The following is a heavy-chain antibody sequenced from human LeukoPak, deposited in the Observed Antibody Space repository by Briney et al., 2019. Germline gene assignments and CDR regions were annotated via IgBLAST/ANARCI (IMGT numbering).Heavy chain of an antibody. CDR2: TVNGGST. J-gene: IGHJ4*02. CDR3: VRDQNF. CDR1: GFTVSSNY. V-gene: IGHV3-53*01. Sequence: GGSLKLSCAASGFTVSSNYMSWVRQAPGKGLEWVSVTVNGGSTYYSDSVKGRFTVSGDNSKNTLYLQMSSLRAEDTAVYYCVRDQNFWGQGTLVTVSS.